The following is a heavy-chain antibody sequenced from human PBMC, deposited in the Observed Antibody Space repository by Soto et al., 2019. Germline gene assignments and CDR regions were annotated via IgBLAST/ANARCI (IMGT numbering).Heavy chain of an antibody. J-gene: IGHJ6*02. D-gene: IGHD2-2*02. V-gene: IGHV4-61*05. CDR3: ARFVRSCSGTTCYTRADV. CDR2: VYSSGST. CDR1: GGSISSSSYY. Sequence: SSETLSLTCTVSGGSISSSSYYWGWIRQPPGKGLEWIGFVYSSGSTNYNPSLKSRVTMSVDTSKNQFSLKLRSVIVADTAVYHCARFVRSCSGTTCYTRADVWGQGTAVTVSS.